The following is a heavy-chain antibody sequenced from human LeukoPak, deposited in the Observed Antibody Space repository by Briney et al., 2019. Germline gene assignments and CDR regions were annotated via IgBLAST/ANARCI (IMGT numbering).Heavy chain of an antibody. CDR3: ARRGAAGTYYFDY. D-gene: IGHD6-13*01. J-gene: IGHJ4*02. CDR1: GFTFSSYA. CDR2: ISSNGGST. Sequence: GGSLRLSCSASGFTFSSYAMHCVRQAPGKGLEYVSAISSNGGSTYYADSVKGRFTISRDNSKNTLYLQTNSLRAEDTAVYYCARRGAAGTYYFDYWGQGTLVTVSS. V-gene: IGHV3-64*04.